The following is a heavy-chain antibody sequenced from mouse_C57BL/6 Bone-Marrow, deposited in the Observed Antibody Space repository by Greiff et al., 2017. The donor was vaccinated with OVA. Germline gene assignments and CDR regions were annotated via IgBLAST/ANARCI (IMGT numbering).Heavy chain of an antibody. CDR1: GFSLTSYG. J-gene: IGHJ4*01. CDR3: ARNEDYGNYHYYAMDY. V-gene: IGHV2-2*01. D-gene: IGHD2-1*01. Sequence: VKLVESGPGLVQPSQSLSITCTVSGFSLTSYGVHWVRQSPGKGLEWLGVIWRGGSTDYNAAFIFRRSNSKDKSKSQVFYKMNSLQADDTAIYYCARNEDYGNYHYYAMDYWGQGTSVTVSS. CDR2: IWRGGST.